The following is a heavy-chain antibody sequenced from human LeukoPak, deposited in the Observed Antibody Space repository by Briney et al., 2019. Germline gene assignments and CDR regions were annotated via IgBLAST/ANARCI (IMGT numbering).Heavy chain of an antibody. D-gene: IGHD3-16*01. V-gene: IGHV4-61*01. CDR3: ARGVGGVREGFDI. Sequence: SETLSLTCTVSGGSVSSDSYHWPSIRQPPGKGLVWNAYIFTGGSSYYNASLNSRVTISVDTSKNQFSLKLNSVTAADTAQYHCARGVGGVREGFDIWGQGTMVTVSS. J-gene: IGHJ3*02. CDR1: GGSVSSDSYH. CDR2: IFTGGSS.